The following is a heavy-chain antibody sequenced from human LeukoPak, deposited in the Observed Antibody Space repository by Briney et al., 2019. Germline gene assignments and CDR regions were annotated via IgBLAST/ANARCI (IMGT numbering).Heavy chain of an antibody. Sequence: GGSLRLSCAASGFTFSSYAMSWVRQAPGKGLEWVSAISGSGGSTYYADSVKGRFTISRDNSKNTLYLQMNSLRAEDTAVYYCAKDQGYSSLYGMDVWGQGTTVTVSS. V-gene: IGHV3-23*01. CDR1: GFTFSSYA. D-gene: IGHD6-13*01. J-gene: IGHJ6*02. CDR2: ISGSGGST. CDR3: AKDQGYSSLYGMDV.